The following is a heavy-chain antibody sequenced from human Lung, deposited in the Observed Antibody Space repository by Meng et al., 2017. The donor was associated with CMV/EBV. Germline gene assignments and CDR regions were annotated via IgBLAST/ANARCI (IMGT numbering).Heavy chain of an antibody. CDR1: GYXFTSYW. V-gene: IGHV5-51*01. CDR2: VYPGDSDT. Sequence: XCKGSGYXFTSYWIGWVRQMPGKGLEWMGIVYPGDSDTRYSPSFQGQVTISADKSISTAYLQWSSLRASDTAIYYCARLVTMIRGVRVNRFDPWXQGTXVTVSS. CDR3: ARLVTMIRGVRVNRFDP. D-gene: IGHD3-10*01. J-gene: IGHJ5*02.